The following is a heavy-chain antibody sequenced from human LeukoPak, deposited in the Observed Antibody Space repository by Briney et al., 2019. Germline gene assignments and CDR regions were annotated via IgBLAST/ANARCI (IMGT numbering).Heavy chain of an antibody. V-gene: IGHV3-7*01. CDR2: IKKDGSEK. Sequence: GGSLRLSCAASGFTFSSYWMSWVRQAPGKGLEWVANIKKDGSEKDYVDSVKGRFTIPRDNAKNSLYLQMNSLRAEDTAVYYCARDLYRIVVVPHYFDYWGQGTLVTVSS. D-gene: IGHD3-22*01. J-gene: IGHJ4*02. CDR1: GFTFSSYW. CDR3: ARDLYRIVVVPHYFDY.